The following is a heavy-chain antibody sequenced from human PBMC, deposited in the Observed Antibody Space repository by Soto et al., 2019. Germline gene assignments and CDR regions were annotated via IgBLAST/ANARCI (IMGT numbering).Heavy chain of an antibody. V-gene: IGHV3-74*01. CDR2: IYFDGITT. CDR1: GFTFNTHW. D-gene: IGHD1-26*01. J-gene: IGHJ4*02. CDR3: ARGGAMGVDY. Sequence: PGGSLRLSCTASGFTFNTHWMHWVRQAPGKGLVWVSRIYFDGITTNYADSVKGRLTVSWDNAKNTVYLHVNTLRDEDTAVYYCARGGAMGVDYWDQGTLVTVSS.